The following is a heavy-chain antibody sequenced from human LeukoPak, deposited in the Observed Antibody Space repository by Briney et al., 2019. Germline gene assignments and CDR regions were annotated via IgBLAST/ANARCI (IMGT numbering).Heavy chain of an antibody. V-gene: IGHV4-34*01. Sequence: SETLSLTCAVYGGSFSDYYWTWIRQPPGKGLEWIGEINHSGSTNYNPSLKSRVTISVDTSKNQFSMKLSSVTAADTAVYYCARVVRGATGSDYWGQGTLVTVSS. CDR3: ARVVRGATGSDY. J-gene: IGHJ4*02. D-gene: IGHD1-26*01. CDR2: INHSGST. CDR1: GGSFSDYY.